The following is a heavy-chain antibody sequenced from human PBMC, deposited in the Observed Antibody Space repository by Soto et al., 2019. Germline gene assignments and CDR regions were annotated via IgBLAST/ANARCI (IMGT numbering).Heavy chain of an antibody. Sequence: ESGGGVVQPGTSLRLSCVASGFTFSSYAMQWVRQAPGKGLEWVAAISPDGNNTVCADSVKGRFTISRDNSKDTVFLDMDSLRYCDTALQYCARHWSLQLWGQGTLVTVSS. CDR2: ISPDGNNT. D-gene: IGHD1-1*01. CDR3: ARHWSLQL. V-gene: IGHV3-30-3*01. J-gene: IGHJ4*02. CDR1: GFTFSSYA.